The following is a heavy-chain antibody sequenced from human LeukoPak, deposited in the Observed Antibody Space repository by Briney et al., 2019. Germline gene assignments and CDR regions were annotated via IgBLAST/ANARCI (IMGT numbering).Heavy chain of an antibody. Sequence: KPGGSLRLSCAASVFTFNNAWMSWVRQAPGKGLEWVGRIKSKSDGGTTGYAAPVKDRFTISRDDSKNTLYLQMNSLKTEDTAVYYCSTVVVPAAWGQGTLVTVSS. CDR1: VFTFNNAW. CDR2: IKSKSDGGTT. CDR3: STVVVPAA. J-gene: IGHJ4*02. V-gene: IGHV3-15*01. D-gene: IGHD2-2*01.